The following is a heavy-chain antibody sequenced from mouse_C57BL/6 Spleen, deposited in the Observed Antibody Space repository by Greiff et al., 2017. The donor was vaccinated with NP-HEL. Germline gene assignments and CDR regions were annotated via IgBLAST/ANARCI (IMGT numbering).Heavy chain of an antibody. Sequence: EVKVEESGEGLVKPGGSLKLSCAASGFTFSSYAMSWVRQTPEKRLEWVAYISSGGDYIYYADTVKGRFTISRDNARNTLYLQMSSLKSEDTAMYYCTRASSGYVWFAYWGQGTLVTVSA. J-gene: IGHJ3*01. CDR3: TRASSGYVWFAY. CDR1: GFTFSSYA. CDR2: ISSGGDYI. V-gene: IGHV5-9-1*02. D-gene: IGHD3-2*02.